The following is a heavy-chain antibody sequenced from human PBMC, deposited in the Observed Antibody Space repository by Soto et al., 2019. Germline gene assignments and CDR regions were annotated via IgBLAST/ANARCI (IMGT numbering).Heavy chain of an antibody. J-gene: IGHJ4*02. V-gene: IGHV5-51*01. D-gene: IGHD3-9*01. CDR2: IYPGDSDT. CDR3: ATHPNYDILTGYYNGYYFDY. CDR1: GYNFTNYW. Sequence: GESLKISCKGSGYNFTNYWIAWVRQMPGKGLEWMGIIYPGDSDTRYSPSFQGQVTISADKSISTAYLQWSSLKASDTAMYYCATHPNYDILTGYYNGYYFDYWGQGTLVTVSS.